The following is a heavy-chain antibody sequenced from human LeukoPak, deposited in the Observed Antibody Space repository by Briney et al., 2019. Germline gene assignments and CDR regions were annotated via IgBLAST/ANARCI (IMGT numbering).Heavy chain of an antibody. V-gene: IGHV3-7*01. J-gene: IGHJ5*02. D-gene: IGHD3-22*01. CDR1: GFTFSSHW. CDR3: ARVGSYYDSSGQTDWFDP. CDR2: IKQDGSEK. Sequence: GGSLRLSCAASGFTFSSHWMSWVRQAPGKGLEWVANIKQDGSEKYYVDSVKGRFTISRDNAKNSLYLQMNSLRAEDTAVYYCARVGSYYDSSGQTDWFDPWGQGTLVTVSS.